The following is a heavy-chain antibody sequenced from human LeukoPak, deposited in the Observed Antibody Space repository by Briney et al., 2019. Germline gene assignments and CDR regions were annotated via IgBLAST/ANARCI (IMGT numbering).Heavy chain of an antibody. CDR2: ISAYNGNT. J-gene: IGHJ3*02. CDR3: ARVWFGEPRAAFDI. V-gene: IGHV1-18*01. D-gene: IGHD3-10*01. CDR1: GYTFTSYG. Sequence: ASVKVSCKASGYTFTSYGISWVRQAPGQGLEWMGWISAYNGNTNYAQKLQGRVTMTTDTSTSTAYMELRSLRSDDTAVYYCARVWFGEPRAAFDIWGQGTMVTVSS.